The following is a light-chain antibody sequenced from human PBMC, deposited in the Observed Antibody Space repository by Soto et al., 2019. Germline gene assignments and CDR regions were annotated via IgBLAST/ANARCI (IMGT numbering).Light chain of an antibody. J-gene: IGLJ1*01. Sequence: QLVLTQPPSASGTPGQIVATSCSGSSPNIGSNTVTWYQQLPGTAPKLLIYSTSQRSSGVPGRFSGSKSGASASLSISGLQSEDEADYYCAAWDDRLDVYVFGTGTKLTVL. V-gene: IGLV1-44*01. CDR2: STS. CDR1: SPNIGSNT. CDR3: AAWDDRLDVYV.